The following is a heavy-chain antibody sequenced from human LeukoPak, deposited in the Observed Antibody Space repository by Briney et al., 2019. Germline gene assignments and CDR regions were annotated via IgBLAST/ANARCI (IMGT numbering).Heavy chain of an antibody. CDR2: ISRNGGTT. J-gene: IGHJ4*02. Sequence: GETLRLSCSASGFTFSSYAMHWVRQAPGKGLEYVSAISRNGGTTCYADSVKGRFTISRDNSMNTLYLQMSSLRAEDTAVYYCVTQHIVAAYDYWGQGTLVTV. CDR1: GFTFSSYA. V-gene: IGHV3-64D*06. D-gene: IGHD2-21*01. CDR3: VTQHIVAAYDY.